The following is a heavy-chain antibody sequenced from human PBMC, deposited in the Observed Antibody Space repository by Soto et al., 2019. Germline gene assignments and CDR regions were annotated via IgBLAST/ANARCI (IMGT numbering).Heavy chain of an antibody. J-gene: IGHJ4*02. Sequence: SETLSLTCAVSGGSFSGYYWSWLRQTPGMGLEWIGEINHSGSSNSNPSLKSRVTLSIDTSKKQFSLKLRSVTAADTAVYYCERGQSTSGFDHWGQGSLVTVSS. CDR1: GGSFSGYY. D-gene: IGHD2-2*01. V-gene: IGHV4-34*01. CDR3: ERGQSTSGFDH. CDR2: INHSGSS.